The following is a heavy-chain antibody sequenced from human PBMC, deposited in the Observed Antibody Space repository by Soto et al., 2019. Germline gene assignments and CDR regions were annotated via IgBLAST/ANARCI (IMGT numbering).Heavy chain of an antibody. V-gene: IGHV5-51*01. CDR2: IYPGDSNT. Sequence: GESLKISCKGSGYSFTSYWIGWVRQMPGKGLEWMGIIYPGDSNTRYSPSFQGQVTISADKSISTAYLQWSSLKASDTAMYYCARLANWGLGLDDAFDIWGQGTMVTVSS. CDR3: ARLANWGLGLDDAFDI. CDR1: GYSFTSYW. J-gene: IGHJ3*02. D-gene: IGHD7-27*01.